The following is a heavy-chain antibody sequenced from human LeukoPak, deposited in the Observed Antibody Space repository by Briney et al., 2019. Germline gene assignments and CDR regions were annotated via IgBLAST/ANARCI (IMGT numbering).Heavy chain of an antibody. CDR2: IIPILGIA. CDR3: ATAAFPFTMVRGVIISNAFDI. D-gene: IGHD3-10*01. CDR1: GGTFSSYT. V-gene: IGHV1-69*02. J-gene: IGHJ3*02. Sequence: SVKVSCKASGGTFSSYTISWVRQAPGQGLEWMGRIIPILGIANYAQKFQGRVTITADKSTSTAYMELSSLRSEDTAVYCCATAAFPFTMVRGVIISNAFDIWGQGTMVTVSS.